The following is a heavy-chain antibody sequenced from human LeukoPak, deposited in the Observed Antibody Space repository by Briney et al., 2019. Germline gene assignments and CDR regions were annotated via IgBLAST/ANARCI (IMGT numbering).Heavy chain of an antibody. D-gene: IGHD1-26*01. J-gene: IGHJ4*02. CDR2: IHHSGST. Sequence: SETLSLTCGVSGGSISSSHWWSWVCQPPGKGLEWIGEIHHSGSTNYNSSLKGRVTISVDKSNNQFSLQLSSMTAADTAVYYCAREFVQGSSLPYFDSWGQGTLVTVSS. CDR3: AREFVQGSSLPYFDS. CDR1: GGSISSSHW. V-gene: IGHV4-4*02.